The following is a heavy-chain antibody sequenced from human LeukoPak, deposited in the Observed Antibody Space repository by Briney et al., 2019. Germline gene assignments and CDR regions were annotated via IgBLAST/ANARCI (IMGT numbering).Heavy chain of an antibody. V-gene: IGHV4-30-4*01. CDR1: GGSIRSGDYY. CDR2: IYYSGST. J-gene: IGHJ3*02. Sequence: SETLSLTCTVSGGSIRSGDYYWSWIRQPPGKGLEWIGYIYYSGSTYYNPSLKSRVTISVDTSKNQFSLKLSSVTAADTAVYYCASNRPSQQLVLAFDIWGQGTMVTVSS. D-gene: IGHD6-13*01. CDR3: ASNRPSQQLVLAFDI.